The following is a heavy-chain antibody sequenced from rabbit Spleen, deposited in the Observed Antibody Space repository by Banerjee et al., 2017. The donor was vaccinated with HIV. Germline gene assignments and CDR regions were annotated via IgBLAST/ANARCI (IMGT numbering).Heavy chain of an antibody. Sequence: ESGGGLVKPGASLTLTCKASGFDLSSSYYMCWVCQAPGKELEWIACIIAGSSGTTNYASWVNGRFTISSHNAQNTLYLQLNSLTAADTATYFCARSIDSSGGWYYFNLWGQGTLVTVS. CDR2: IIAGSSGTT. V-gene: IGHV1S40*01. D-gene: IGHD1-1*01. CDR3: ARSIDSSGGWYYFNL. J-gene: IGHJ4*01. CDR1: GFDLSSSYY.